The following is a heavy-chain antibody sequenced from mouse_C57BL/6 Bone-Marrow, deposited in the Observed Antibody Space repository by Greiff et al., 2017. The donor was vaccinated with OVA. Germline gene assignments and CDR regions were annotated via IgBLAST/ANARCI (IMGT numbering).Heavy chain of an antibody. CDR1: GYTFTSYW. Sequence: LQQPGAELVKPGASVKLSCKASGYTFTSYWMHWVKQRPGQGLEWIGMIHPNSGSTNYNEKFKSKATLTVDKSSSTAYMQLSSLTSEDSAVYYCAIYYGSSLAWFAYWGQGTLVTVSA. CDR2: IHPNSGST. CDR3: AIYYGSSLAWFAY. D-gene: IGHD1-1*01. J-gene: IGHJ3*01. V-gene: IGHV1-64*01.